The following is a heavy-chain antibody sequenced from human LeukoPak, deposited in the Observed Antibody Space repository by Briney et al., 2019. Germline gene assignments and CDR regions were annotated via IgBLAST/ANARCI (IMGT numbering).Heavy chain of an antibody. Sequence: ASVKVSCKASGGTFSSYAISWVRQAPGQGLEWMGGIIPIFGTANYAQKFQGRVTITADESTSTAYMELSSLRSEDTAVYYCARSPLTYYDYVWGSSHDAFDIWGQGTMVTVSS. D-gene: IGHD3-16*01. CDR3: ARSPLTYYDYVWGSSHDAFDI. V-gene: IGHV1-69*13. J-gene: IGHJ3*02. CDR1: GGTFSSYA. CDR2: IIPIFGTA.